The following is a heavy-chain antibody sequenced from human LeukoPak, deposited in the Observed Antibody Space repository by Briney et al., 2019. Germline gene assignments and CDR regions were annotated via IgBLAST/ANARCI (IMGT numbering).Heavy chain of an antibody. V-gene: IGHV3-53*01. CDR2: VYTGGST. CDR3: ARGLAAAGLYFDY. CDR1: GLTVSSNY. D-gene: IGHD6-13*01. J-gene: IGHJ4*02. Sequence: GGSLRLSCAATGLTVSSNYMTWVRQAPGKGLEGVSVVYTGGSTYSADSVKGRFTISRDNPKNSLYLQMNSLRAEDTAVYYCARGLAAAGLYFDYWGQGTLVTVSS.